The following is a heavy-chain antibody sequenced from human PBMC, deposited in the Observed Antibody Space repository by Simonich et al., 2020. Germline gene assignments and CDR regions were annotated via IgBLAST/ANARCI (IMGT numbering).Heavy chain of an antibody. CDR1: GFTFSSYE. V-gene: IGHV3-48*03. D-gene: IGHD6-6*01. Sequence: EVQLVESGGGLVQPGGSLRLSCAASGFTFSSYEMNWVRQAPGKGLEWVSYISSSGSTIYYADSVKGRFTSSRDNAKNSLYLQMNSLRAEDTAVYYGARDFRLQLVEIGTYYYYGMDVWGQGTTVTVSS. CDR2: ISSSGSTI. CDR3: ARDFRLQLVEIGTYYYYGMDV. J-gene: IGHJ6*02.